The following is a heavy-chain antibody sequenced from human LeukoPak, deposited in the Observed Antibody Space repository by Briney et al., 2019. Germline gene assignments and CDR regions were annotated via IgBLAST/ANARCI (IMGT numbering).Heavy chain of an antibody. V-gene: IGHV4-34*01. CDR1: GGSFSGYY. Sequence: SETLSLTCAVYGGSFSGYYWSWIRQPPGKGLEWIGEINHSGSTNYNPSLKSRVTISVDTSKNQLSLKLSPVTAADTAVYYCASGVQRGYNYAFDYWGQGTLVTVSS. CDR3: ASGVQRGYNYAFDY. CDR2: INHSGST. J-gene: IGHJ4*02. D-gene: IGHD5-24*01.